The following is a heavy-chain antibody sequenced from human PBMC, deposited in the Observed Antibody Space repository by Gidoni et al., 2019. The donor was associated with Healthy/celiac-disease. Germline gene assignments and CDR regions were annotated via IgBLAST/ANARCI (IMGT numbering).Heavy chain of an antibody. D-gene: IGHD5-18*01. J-gene: IGHJ4*02. CDR3: ARTRRGYAAFDY. CDR2: IYYSGST. V-gene: IGHV4-59*01. CDR1: GGSISSYY. Sequence: QVQLQESGPGLVKPSETLSLTCTVSGGSISSYYWSWIRQPPGKGLEWIGYIYYSGSTNYNPSLKSRVTISVDTSKNQFSLKLSSVTAADTAVYYCARTRRGYAAFDYWGQGTLVTVSS.